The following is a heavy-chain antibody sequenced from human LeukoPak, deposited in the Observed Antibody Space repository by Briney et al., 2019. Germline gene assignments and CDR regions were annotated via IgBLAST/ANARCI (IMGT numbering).Heavy chain of an antibody. Sequence: SETLSLTCTVPGGSISSSSYYWGWIRQPPGKGLEWIGSIYYSGSTYYNPSLKSRVTISVDTSKNQFSLKLSSVTAADTAVYYCARVGAAAGIFVGFDPWGQGTLVTVSS. V-gene: IGHV4-39*01. J-gene: IGHJ5*02. CDR1: GGSISSSSYY. CDR3: ARVGAAAGIFVGFDP. D-gene: IGHD6-13*01. CDR2: IYYSGST.